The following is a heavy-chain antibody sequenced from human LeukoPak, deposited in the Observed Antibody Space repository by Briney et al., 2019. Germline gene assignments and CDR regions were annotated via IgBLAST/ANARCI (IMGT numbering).Heavy chain of an antibody. CDR3: ARDEEGFGELLGYFDY. Sequence: SETLSLTCAVSGYSISSVYYWGWIRPPPGKGLEWTCKIYYNGSTHYNPPLKSRVTLSVDTSKNQFSLKLSSVTAADTAVSYCARDEEGFGELLGYFDYWGQGTMVTVSS. V-gene: IGHV4-38-2*02. J-gene: IGHJ4*02. CDR1: GYSISSVYY. D-gene: IGHD3-10*01. CDR2: IYYNGST.